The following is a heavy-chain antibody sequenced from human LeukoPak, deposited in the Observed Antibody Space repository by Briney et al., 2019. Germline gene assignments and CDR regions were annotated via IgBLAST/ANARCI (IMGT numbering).Heavy chain of an antibody. J-gene: IGHJ4*02. D-gene: IGHD3-3*01. CDR1: GFTFSSYS. CDR2: ISSSSSYI. Sequence: GGSLRLSCAASGFTFSSYSMNWVRQAPGKGLEWVSSISSSSSYIYYADSVKGRFTISRDNAKNSLYLQMNSLRAGDTAVYYCATVDFLSGSSTWGPLWYWGQGTLVTVSS. V-gene: IGHV3-21*04. CDR3: ATVDFLSGSSTWGPLWY.